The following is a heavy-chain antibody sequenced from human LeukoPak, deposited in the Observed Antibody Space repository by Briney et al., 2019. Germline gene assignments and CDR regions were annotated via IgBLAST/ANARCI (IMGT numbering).Heavy chain of an antibody. D-gene: IGHD1-26*01. CDR2: IGISSGNT. V-gene: IGHV3-48*01. CDR3: ARDRERAFDI. Sequence: GGSLRLSCTASGFPFSDYSMNWVRQAPGKGLEWISYIGISSGNTKYADSVRGRFTISRDNSKNTLYLQMNSLRAEDTAVYYCARDRERAFDIWGQGTMVTVSS. J-gene: IGHJ3*02. CDR1: GFPFSDYS.